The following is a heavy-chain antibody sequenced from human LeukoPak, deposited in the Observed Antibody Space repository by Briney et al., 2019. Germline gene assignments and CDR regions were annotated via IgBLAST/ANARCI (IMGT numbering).Heavy chain of an antibody. J-gene: IGHJ2*01. D-gene: IGHD2-2*01. V-gene: IGHV1-69*02. CDR1: EGTFSSYT. Sequence: ASVKVSCKASEGTFSSYTISWVRQAPGQGLEWMGRIIPILGIANYAQKFQGRVTITADKSTSTAYMELSSLRSEDTAVYYCARAGVVPAAIREGLDWYFDLWGRGTLVTVSS. CDR3: ARAGVVPAAIREGLDWYFDL. CDR2: IIPILGIA.